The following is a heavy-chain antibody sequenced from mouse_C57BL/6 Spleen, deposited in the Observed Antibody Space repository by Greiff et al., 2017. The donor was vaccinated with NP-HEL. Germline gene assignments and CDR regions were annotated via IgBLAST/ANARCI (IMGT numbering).Heavy chain of an antibody. J-gene: IGHJ4*01. CDR2: IDPSDSYT. Sequence: QVQLQQPGAELVMPGASVKLSCKASGYTFTSYWMHWVKQRPGQGLEWIGEIDPSDSYTNYNQKFKGKSTLTVDKSSSTAYMQLSSLTSEDSAVYYCARWGPYDYDAMDYWGQGTSVTVSS. CDR1: GYTFTSYW. CDR3: ARWGPYDYDAMDY. V-gene: IGHV1-69*01.